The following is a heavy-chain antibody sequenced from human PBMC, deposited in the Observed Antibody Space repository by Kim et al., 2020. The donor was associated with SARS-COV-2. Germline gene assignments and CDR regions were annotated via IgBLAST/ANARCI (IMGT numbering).Heavy chain of an antibody. CDR2: MNPNSGNT. V-gene: IGHV1-8*01. CDR3: AWEGRPVRYYYYYYGMDV. CDR1: GYTFTSYD. Sequence: ASVKVSCKASGYTFTSYDINWVRQATGQGLEWMGWMNPNSGNTGYAQKFQGRVTMTRNTSISTAYMELSSLRSEDTAVYYCAWEGRPVRYYYYYYGMDVWGQGTRVTVSS. J-gene: IGHJ6*02. D-gene: IGHD1-26*01.